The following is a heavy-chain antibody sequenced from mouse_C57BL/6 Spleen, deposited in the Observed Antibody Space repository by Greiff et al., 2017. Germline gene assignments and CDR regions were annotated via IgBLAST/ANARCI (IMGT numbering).Heavy chain of an antibody. V-gene: IGHV5-17*01. Sequence: EVQLVESGGGLVKPGGSLKLSCAASGFTFSDYGMHWVRQAPEKGLEWVAYISSGSSTIYYADTVKGRFTISRDNAKNTLFLQMTSLRSEDTAMYYCARIYYDYDGAWYYAMDYWGQGTSVTVSS. CDR3: ARIYYDYDGAWYYAMDY. CDR1: GFTFSDYG. CDR2: ISSGSSTI. D-gene: IGHD2-4*01. J-gene: IGHJ4*01.